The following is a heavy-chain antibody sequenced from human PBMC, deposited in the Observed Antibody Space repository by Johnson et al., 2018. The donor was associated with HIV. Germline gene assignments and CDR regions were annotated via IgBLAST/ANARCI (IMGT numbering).Heavy chain of an antibody. CDR3: ARESRGVVVVTQGAFDI. V-gene: IGHV3-30*04. J-gene: IGHJ3*02. Sequence: QVQLVESGGGVVQPGRSLRLSCAASGFTFSSYAMHWVRQAPGKGLEWVAVISYDGSNKYYADSVKGRFTISRENSKNTLYLQMTSLRAEDTAVYYCARESRGVVVVTQGAFDIWGQGTMVTVSS. CDR2: ISYDGSNK. D-gene: IGHD2-15*01. CDR1: GFTFSSYA.